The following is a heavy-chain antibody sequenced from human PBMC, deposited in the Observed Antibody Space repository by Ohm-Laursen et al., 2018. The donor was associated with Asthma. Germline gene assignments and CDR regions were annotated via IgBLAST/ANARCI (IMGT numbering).Heavy chain of an antibody. Sequence: GSLRLSCAASGFTFSSYAMSWVRQAPGKGLEWVSAISGSGGSTYYADSVKGRFTISRDNSKNTLYLQMNSLRAEDTAIYYCAKYRQDSPSSRYFDYWGQGTPVTVSS. CDR2: ISGSGGST. D-gene: IGHD6-6*01. J-gene: IGHJ4*02. CDR1: GFTFSSYA. V-gene: IGHV3-23*01. CDR3: AKYRQDSPSSRYFDY.